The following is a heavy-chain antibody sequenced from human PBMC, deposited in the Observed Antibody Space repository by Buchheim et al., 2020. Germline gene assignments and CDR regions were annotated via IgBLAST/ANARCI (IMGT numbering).Heavy chain of an antibody. V-gene: IGHV3-48*03. CDR1: GFTFSSYE. Sequence: EVQLVESGGGLVQPGGSLRLSCAASGFTFSSYEMNWVRQAPGKGLEWVSYISSSGSTIYYADSVKGRFTISRDNAKNSLYLKMNSLRAEDTAVYYCASFFSCSSTSGTKGWGGYYYYGMDVWGQGTT. CDR3: ASFFSCSSTSGTKGWGGYYYYGMDV. D-gene: IGHD2-2*01. CDR2: ISSSGSTI. J-gene: IGHJ6*02.